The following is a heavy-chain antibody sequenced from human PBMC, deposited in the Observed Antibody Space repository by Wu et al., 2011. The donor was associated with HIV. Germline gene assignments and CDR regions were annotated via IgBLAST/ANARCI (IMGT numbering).Heavy chain of an antibody. J-gene: IGHJ1*01. D-gene: IGHD5/OR15-5a*01. CDR1: GDTFSNFG. CDR2: ISPIYEAA. CDR3: ARQKRSQPGVWDL. V-gene: IGHV1-69*14. Sequence: QVRLVQSGAEVKKPGSSVKISCSVSGDTFSNFGFTWMRLAPGQGPEYMGTISPIYEAADYAQKFEGRVAFTADKSTVTVYMEIHTLRFEDAALYFCARQKRSQPGVWDLWGQGTHVAVTS.